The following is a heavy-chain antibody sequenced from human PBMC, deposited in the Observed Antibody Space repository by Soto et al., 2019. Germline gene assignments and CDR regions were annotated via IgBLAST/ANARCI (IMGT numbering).Heavy chain of an antibody. CDR2: ISAYNGNT. CDR3: ARDGERTLGYDILTGYLYYYYGMDV. Sequence: GASVKVSWKAAGYTFTSYGISWVRQAPGQGLEWMGWISAYNGNTNYAQKLQGRVTMTTDTSTSTAYMELRSLRSDDTAVYYCARDGERTLGYDILTGYLYYYYGMDVWGQGTTVTVSS. CDR1: GYTFTSYG. J-gene: IGHJ6*02. D-gene: IGHD3-9*01. V-gene: IGHV1-18*01.